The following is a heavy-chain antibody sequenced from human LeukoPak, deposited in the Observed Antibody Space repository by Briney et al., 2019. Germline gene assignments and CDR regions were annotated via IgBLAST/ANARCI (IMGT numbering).Heavy chain of an antibody. D-gene: IGHD6-6*01. J-gene: IGHJ4*02. CDR3: ARDASVSIAARPPFDY. CDR2: ISAYNGNT. V-gene: IGHV1-18*01. Sequence: ASVKVSCKASGYTFTSYGISWVRQAPGQGLEWMGWISAYNGNTNYAQKLQGRVTMTTDTSTSTAYMELRSLRAEDTAVYYCARDASVSIAARPPFDYWGQGTLVTVSS. CDR1: GYTFTSYG.